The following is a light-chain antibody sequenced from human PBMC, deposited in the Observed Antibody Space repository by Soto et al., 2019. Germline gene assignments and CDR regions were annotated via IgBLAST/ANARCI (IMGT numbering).Light chain of an antibody. J-gene: IGKJ4*01. V-gene: IGKV1-39*01. CDR2: GTS. Sequence: DVQMTQSPSSLSASIGDRVTLTCRARQNIAEFLNWYQVKSDKGPKLLIYGTSTLQSGVPSRFRGGGSGTEFTLTISNLHPEDFAVYYCQQFYSPVLSFGGGTRVELK. CDR1: QNIAEF. CDR3: QQFYSPVLS.